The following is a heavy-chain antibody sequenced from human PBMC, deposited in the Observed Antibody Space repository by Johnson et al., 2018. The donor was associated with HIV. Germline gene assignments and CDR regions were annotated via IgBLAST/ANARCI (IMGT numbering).Heavy chain of an antibody. D-gene: IGHD3-3*01. J-gene: IGHJ3*02. CDR3: ARDASLRFLEWFDAFDI. CDR2: IKQDGSEK. V-gene: IGHV3-7*01. CDR1: GFTFSYYW. Sequence: VQLVESGGGLVQPGGSLRLSFAVSGFTFSYYWMSWVRQAPGKGLEWVANIKQDGSEKYYADSVKGRFTISRDNAKNSLYLQMNSLRAEDTAVYYCARDASLRFLEWFDAFDIWGQGTMVTVSS.